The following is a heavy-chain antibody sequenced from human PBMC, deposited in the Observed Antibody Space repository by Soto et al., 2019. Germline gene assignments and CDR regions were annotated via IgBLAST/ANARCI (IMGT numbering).Heavy chain of an antibody. J-gene: IGHJ4*02. Sequence: GGSLRLSCAASGFTFSSYAMSWVRQAPGKGLEWVSAISGSGGSTYYADSVKGRFTISRDNSKNTLYLQMNSLRAEDTAVYYCAKLSYYYDSSGYLRYWGQGTLVTVSS. CDR1: GFTFSSYA. D-gene: IGHD3-22*01. V-gene: IGHV3-23*01. CDR2: ISGSGGST. CDR3: AKLSYYYDSSGYLRY.